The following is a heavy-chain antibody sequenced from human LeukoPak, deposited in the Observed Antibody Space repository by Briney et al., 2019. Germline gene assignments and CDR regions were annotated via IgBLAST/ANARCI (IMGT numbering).Heavy chain of an antibody. CDR2: ISSSSSYI. CDR3: ARDPQYDILTGDYGMDV. V-gene: IGHV3-21*01. J-gene: IGHJ6*02. CDR1: GFTFSSYS. D-gene: IGHD3-9*01. Sequence: GGSLRLSCAASGFTFSSYSMNWVRQAPGKGLEWFSSISSSSSYIYYADSVKGRFTISRDNAKNSLYLQMNSLRAEDTAVYYCARDPQYDILTGDYGMDVWGQGTTVTVSS.